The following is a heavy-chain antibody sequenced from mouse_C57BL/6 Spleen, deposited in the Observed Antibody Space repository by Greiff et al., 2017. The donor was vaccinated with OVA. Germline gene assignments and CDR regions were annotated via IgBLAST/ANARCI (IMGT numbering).Heavy chain of an antibody. Sequence: QVQLQQSGAELVKPGASVKISCKASGYAFRSYWMNWVKQRPGKGLEWIGQIYPGDGDTNYNGKFKGKATLTADKSSSTAYMQLSSLTSEDSAVYFCARRDDYDEGYYAMDYWGQGTSVTVSS. CDR2: IYPGDGDT. D-gene: IGHD2-4*01. CDR3: ARRDDYDEGYYAMDY. CDR1: GYAFRSYW. J-gene: IGHJ4*01. V-gene: IGHV1-80*01.